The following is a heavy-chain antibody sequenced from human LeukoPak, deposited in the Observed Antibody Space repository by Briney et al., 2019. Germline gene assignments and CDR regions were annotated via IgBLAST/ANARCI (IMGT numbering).Heavy chain of an antibody. V-gene: IGHV3-30*03. CDR3: ARVSVAGTLRLGFDY. CDR1: GFTFSSYG. Sequence: PGGSLRLSCAASGFTFSSYGMHWVRQAPGKGLEWVAVISYDGSNKYYADSVKGRFTISRDNSKNTLYLQMNSLRAEDTAVYYCARVSVAGTLRLGFDYWGQGTLVTVSS. J-gene: IGHJ4*02. CDR2: ISYDGSNK. D-gene: IGHD6-19*01.